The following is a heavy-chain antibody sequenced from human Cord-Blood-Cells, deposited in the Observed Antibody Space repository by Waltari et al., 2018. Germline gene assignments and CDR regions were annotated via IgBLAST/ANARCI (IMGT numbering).Heavy chain of an antibody. J-gene: IGHJ4*02. V-gene: IGHV4-38-2*01. CDR2: IYHSGST. D-gene: IGHD6-13*01. CDR1: GYSISSGYY. CDR3: ASSDSSSWYDY. Sequence: QVQLQESGPGLVKPSETLSLTCAVSGYSISSGYYWGWIRQPPGKGLEWIGSIYHSGSTYYNPSLKSRVTISVDTSKNQFSLKLSSVTAADTAVYYCASSDSSSWYDYWGQGTLVTVSS.